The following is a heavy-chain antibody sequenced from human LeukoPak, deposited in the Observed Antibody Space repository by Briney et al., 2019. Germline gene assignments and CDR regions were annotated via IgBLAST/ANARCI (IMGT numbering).Heavy chain of an antibody. V-gene: IGHV3-30*03. J-gene: IGHJ4*02. CDR2: ISYDGSLK. CDR3: ARVSLERQLWLPFDY. D-gene: IGHD5-18*01. CDR1: GFTFSNYG. Sequence: GGSLRLSCVGYGFTFSNYGIHWVRQAPGKGLEWVTAISYDGSLKYYADSVRGRFTISRDNSKNTLYLQMNSLKTDDTAVYYCARVSLERQLWLPFDYWGQGTLVTVSS.